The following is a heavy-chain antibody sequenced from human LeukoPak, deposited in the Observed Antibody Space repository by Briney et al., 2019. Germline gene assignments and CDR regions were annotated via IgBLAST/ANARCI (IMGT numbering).Heavy chain of an antibody. CDR3: ARDGSGYGFDY. CDR2: ISSSGSTI. D-gene: IGHD5-12*01. CDR1: GFTFSSYE. Sequence: PGGSLRLSCAASGFTFSSYEKNWVRQAPGKGLEWVSYISSSGSTIYYADSVKGRFTISRDNAKNSLYLQMNSLRAEDTAVYYCARDGSGYGFDYWGQGTLVTVSS. J-gene: IGHJ4*02. V-gene: IGHV3-48*03.